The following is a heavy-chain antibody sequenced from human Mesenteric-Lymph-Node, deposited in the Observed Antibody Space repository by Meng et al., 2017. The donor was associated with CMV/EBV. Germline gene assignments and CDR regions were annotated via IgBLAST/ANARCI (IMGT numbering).Heavy chain of an antibody. CDR3: ARSPGRGTRWVDY. CDR1: GFTFSSYA. CDR2: ISYDGSNK. J-gene: IGHJ4*02. D-gene: IGHD5-24*01. V-gene: IGHV3-30*04. Sequence: GGSLRLSCAASGFTFSSYAMHWVRQAPGKGLEWVAVISYDGSNKYYADSVKGRFTISRDNSKNTLYLQMNSLRAEDTAVYYCARSPGRGTRWVDYWGQGTLVTVSS.